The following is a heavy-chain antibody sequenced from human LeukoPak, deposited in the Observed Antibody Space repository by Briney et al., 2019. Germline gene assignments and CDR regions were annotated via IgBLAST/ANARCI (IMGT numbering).Heavy chain of an antibody. J-gene: IGHJ5*02. CDR2: INPDSGGT. CDR1: GNTFTGYY. V-gene: IGHV1-2*02. CDR3: ARGGPPKTWIQLWGWFDP. D-gene: IGHD5-18*01. Sequence: ASVKVPCKASGNTFTGYYMHWVRQAPGQGLEWMGWINPDSGGTNYAEKFQGRVTMTSDTSISTAYMELSRLRSDDTGVYYCARGGPPKTWIQLWGWFDPWGRGTLVTVSS.